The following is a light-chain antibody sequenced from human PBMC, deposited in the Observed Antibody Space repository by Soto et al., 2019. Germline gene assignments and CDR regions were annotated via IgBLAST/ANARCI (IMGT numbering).Light chain of an antibody. CDR2: DAS. CDR1: QSVSSY. CDR3: QQRSNWPLT. V-gene: IGKV3-11*01. Sequence: VLTQSPCILTLYNGERATLSCRASQSVSSYLAWYQQKPGQAPRLLIYDASNRATGIPARFSGSGSGTDFTLTISSLEPEDFAVYYCQQRSNWPLTSCGG. J-gene: IGKJ4*01.